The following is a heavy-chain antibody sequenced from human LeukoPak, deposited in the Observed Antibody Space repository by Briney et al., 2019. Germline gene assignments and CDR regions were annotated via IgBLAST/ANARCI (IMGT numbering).Heavy chain of an antibody. CDR2: MNPNSGNS. CDR1: GYTFTSYD. D-gene: IGHD2-2*01. V-gene: IGHV1-8*01. J-gene: IGHJ5*02. Sequence: ASVKVSCKSSGYTFTSYDINWVRQATGQGLEWMGWMNPNSGNSGYAQKFQDRVTMPRNTSISTAYMDLNSLRSEDTAVYYCARAPPARRYCSSTSCYPNRFDPWGQGTLVTVSS. CDR3: ARAPPARRYCSSTSCYPNRFDP.